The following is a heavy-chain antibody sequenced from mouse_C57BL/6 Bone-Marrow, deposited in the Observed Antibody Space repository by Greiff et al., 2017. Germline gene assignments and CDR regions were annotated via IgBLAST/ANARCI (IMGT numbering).Heavy chain of an antibody. J-gene: IGHJ3*01. D-gene: IGHD1-1*01. CDR3: ARAPTYYYGSSPFAY. V-gene: IGHV1-64*01. CDR2: IHPNSGST. Sequence: QVQLQQPGAELVKPGASVNLSCKASGYTFTSYWMHWVKQRPGQGLAWIGMIHPNSGSTNYNEKFKSKATLTVDKSSSTAYMQLSSLTSEDSAVXYCARAPTYYYGSSPFAYWGQGTLVTVSA. CDR1: GYTFTSYW.